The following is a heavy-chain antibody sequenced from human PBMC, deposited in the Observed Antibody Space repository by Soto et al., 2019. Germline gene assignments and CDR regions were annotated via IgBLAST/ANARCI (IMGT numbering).Heavy chain of an antibody. CDR2: TWYEGSNK. D-gene: IGHD6-19*01. Sequence: QVQLVESGGGVVQPGRSLRLSCAASGFTFSSYGMHWVRQAPGKGLEWVAVTWYEGSNKYYADSVKGRFTISRDNSKNTLYLQMNSLRAEDTAVYYCARDLYSSGCDYWGQGTLVTVSS. J-gene: IGHJ4*02. CDR3: ARDLYSSGCDY. V-gene: IGHV3-33*01. CDR1: GFTFSSYG.